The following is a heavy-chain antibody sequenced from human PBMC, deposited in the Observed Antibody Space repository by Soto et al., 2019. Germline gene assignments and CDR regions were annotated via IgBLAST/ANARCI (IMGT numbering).Heavy chain of an antibody. CDR2: INHSGST. V-gene: IGHV4-34*01. CDR1: GGSFSGYY. Sequence: QVQLQQWGAGLLKPSETLSLTCAVYGGSFSGYYWSWIRQPPGKGREWIGEINHSGSTNYNPSLKSRVTISVDTSKNQFSLKLSSVTAADTAVYYCASLIDLDYWGQGTLVTVSS. CDR3: ASLIDLDY. J-gene: IGHJ4*02. D-gene: IGHD3-9*01.